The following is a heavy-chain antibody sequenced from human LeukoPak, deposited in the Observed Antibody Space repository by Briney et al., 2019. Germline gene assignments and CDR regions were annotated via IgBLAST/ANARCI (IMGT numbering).Heavy chain of an antibody. J-gene: IGHJ4*02. CDR3: AKQWLLDS. V-gene: IGHV3-23*01. Sequence: PGGSLRLSRAASGFTFRSYAMSWVRQAPGKGLEWVSVISGGGGATYYADSVKGRFTISRDNSKNTLYLQMNSLRADDTAVYYCAKQWLLDSWGQGTLVTVSS. D-gene: IGHD6-19*01. CDR2: ISGGGGAT. CDR1: GFTFRSYA.